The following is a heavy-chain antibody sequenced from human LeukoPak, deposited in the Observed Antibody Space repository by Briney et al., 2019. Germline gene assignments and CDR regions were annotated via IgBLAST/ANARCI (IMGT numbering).Heavy chain of an antibody. CDR1: GGSISSGSYY. J-gene: IGHJ4*02. CDR2: IYTSGST. D-gene: IGHD3-10*01. CDR3: ARHVRAMVRGVIDY. V-gene: IGHV4-61*02. Sequence: PSETLSLTCTVSGGSISSGSYYWSWIRQPAGKGLEWIGRIYTSGSTNYNPSLKSRVTISVDTSKNQFPLKLSSVTAADTAVYYCARHVRAMVRGVIDYWGQGTLVTVSS.